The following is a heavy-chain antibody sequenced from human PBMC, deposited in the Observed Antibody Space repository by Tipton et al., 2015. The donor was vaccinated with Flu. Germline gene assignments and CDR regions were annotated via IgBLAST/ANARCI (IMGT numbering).Heavy chain of an antibody. V-gene: IGHV3-33*01. D-gene: IGHD2-2*01. Sequence: SLRLSCETSGFTFSKYGMHWVRQTPGQGLEWVAVIWSDGNNINYADSVKGRFTISRDNSKNTLYLQMNSLRAEDTAVYYCARGRGYCVTTTCLLPFDFWGQGTLVTVSS. J-gene: IGHJ4*02. CDR3: ARGRGYCVTTTCLLPFDF. CDR2: IWSDGNNI. CDR1: GFTFSKYG.